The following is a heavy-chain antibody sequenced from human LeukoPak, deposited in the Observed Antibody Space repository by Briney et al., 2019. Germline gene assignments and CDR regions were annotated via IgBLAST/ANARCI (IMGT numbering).Heavy chain of an antibody. CDR2: TYYSGST. J-gene: IGHJ5*02. CDR1: GGSISSGDYY. CDR3: ARPYYYDSRIDP. V-gene: IGHV4-30-4*01. D-gene: IGHD3-22*01. Sequence: SQTLSLTCTASGGSISSGDYYWSWIRQPPGKGLEWIGYTYYSGSTYYNPSLKSRATISVDTSKTQFSLKLSSVTAADTAVYYCARPYYYDSRIDPWGQGTLVTVSS.